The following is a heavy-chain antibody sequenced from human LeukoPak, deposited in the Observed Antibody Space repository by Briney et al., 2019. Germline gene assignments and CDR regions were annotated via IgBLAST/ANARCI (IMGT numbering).Heavy chain of an antibody. CDR3: AREDGYSSGWFRYFDY. CDR2: TYYRSKWYN. J-gene: IGHJ4*02. Sequence: SQTISLTCAISGDSVSSNSAAWNWIRQSPSRGLEWLGRTYYRSKWYNDYAVSVKSRITINPDTSKNQFSLQLNSVTPEDTAVYYCAREDGYSSGWFRYFDYWGQGTLVTVSS. D-gene: IGHD6-19*01. V-gene: IGHV6-1*01. CDR1: GDSVSSNSAA.